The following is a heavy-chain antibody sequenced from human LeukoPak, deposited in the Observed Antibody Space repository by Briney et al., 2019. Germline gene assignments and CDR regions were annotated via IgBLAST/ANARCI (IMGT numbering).Heavy chain of an antibody. CDR2: VDYSGSI. Sequence: PSETLPLTFTVSGGSISNYYRRWIRQPPGKGLEWIGYVDYSGSISYNPSLKSRVTLSVDTSKNQISLNLRSVTAADTAVYYCARDPGGYNYGRAFDTWGQGTMVTVSS. CDR3: ARDPGGYNYGRAFDT. CDR1: GGSISNYY. V-gene: IGHV4-59*08. J-gene: IGHJ3*02. D-gene: IGHD5-18*01.